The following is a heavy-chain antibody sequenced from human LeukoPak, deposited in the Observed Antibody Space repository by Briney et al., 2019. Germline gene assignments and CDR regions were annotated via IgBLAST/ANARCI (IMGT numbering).Heavy chain of an antibody. D-gene: IGHD3-22*01. CDR2: IIPIFGAG. V-gene: IGHV1-69*05. J-gene: IGHJ4*02. CDR3: ARTSHLYYYDSSGYDYFDY. Sequence: ASVKVSCKASGGSFNTYAINWVRQAPGQGLEWMGGIIPIFGAGNYAQKLQGRVTMTTDTSTSTAYMELRSLRSDDTAVYYCARTSHLYYYDSSGYDYFDYWGQGTLVTVSS. CDR1: GGSFNTYA.